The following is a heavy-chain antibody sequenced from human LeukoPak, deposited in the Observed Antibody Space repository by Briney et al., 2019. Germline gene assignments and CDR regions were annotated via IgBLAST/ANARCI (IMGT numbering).Heavy chain of an antibody. CDR3: AREGPVSRGDQATDY. D-gene: IGHD2-2*01. CDR1: GFTFSSYS. V-gene: IGHV3-21*01. CDR2: ISSSSSSYI. J-gene: IGHJ4*02. Sequence: GGSLRLSCAASGFTFSSYSMNWVRQAPGKGLEWVSSISSSSSSYIYYADSVKGRFTISRDNAKNSLYLQMNSLRAEDTAVCYCAREGPVSRGDQATDYWGQGTLVTVSS.